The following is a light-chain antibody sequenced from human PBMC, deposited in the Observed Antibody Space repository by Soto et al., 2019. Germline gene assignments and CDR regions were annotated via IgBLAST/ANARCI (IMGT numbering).Light chain of an antibody. J-gene: IGKJ5*01. CDR1: QGISSY. CDR2: AAS. V-gene: IGKV1-9*01. CDR3: QQSYGIPIN. Sequence: SALSASVVDGVTITCRASQGISSYLAWYQQKPGKAPKLLIYAASTLQSGVPSRFSGSGSGTEFTLTISRLQPEDFATYYCQQSYGIPINFREGRRLDIK.